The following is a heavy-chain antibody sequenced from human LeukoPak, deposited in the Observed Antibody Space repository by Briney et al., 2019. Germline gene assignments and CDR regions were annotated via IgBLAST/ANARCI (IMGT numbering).Heavy chain of an antibody. CDR3: AREGPRRFIDY. J-gene: IGHJ4*02. CDR2: INHSGST. V-gene: IGHV4-34*01. CDR1: GGSFSGYY. Sequence: KSSETLSLTCAVYGGSFSGYYWSWIRQPPGKGLEWIGEINHSGSTNYNPSLKSRVTISIDTSKNQFSLKLSSVTAADTAVYYCAREGPRRFIDYWGQGTLVTVSS.